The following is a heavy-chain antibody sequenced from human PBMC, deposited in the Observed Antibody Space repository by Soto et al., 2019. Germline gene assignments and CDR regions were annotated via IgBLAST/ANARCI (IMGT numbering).Heavy chain of an antibody. CDR3: ARDPYYYGSGPYNWFDP. Sequence: SVKVSCKASGYGITSYGISRGRQDPGQGLEWMGWISAYNGNTNYAQKLQGRVTMTTDTSTSTAYMELRSLRSDDTAVYYCARDPYYYGSGPYNWFDPWGQGTLVTVSS. D-gene: IGHD3-10*01. CDR1: GYGITSYG. J-gene: IGHJ5*02. CDR2: ISAYNGNT. V-gene: IGHV1-18*01.